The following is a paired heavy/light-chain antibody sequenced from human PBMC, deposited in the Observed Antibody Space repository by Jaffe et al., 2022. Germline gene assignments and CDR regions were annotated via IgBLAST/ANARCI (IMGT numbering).Heavy chain of an antibody. Sequence: QVQLVQSGAEVKKPGSSVKVSCKASGGTFSSYAISWVRQAPGQGLEWMGGIIPIFGTANYAQKFQGRVTITADESTSTAYMELSSLRSEDTAVYYCAQAGGADYYYYYYYMDVWGKGTTVTVSS. V-gene: IGHV1-69*01. J-gene: IGHJ6*03. D-gene: IGHD3-10*01. CDR1: GGTFSSYA. CDR3: AQAGGADYYYYYYYMDV. CDR2: IIPIFGTA.
Light chain of an antibody. V-gene: IGLV2-14*03. CDR2: DVS. Sequence: QSALTQPASVSGSPGQSITISCTGTSSDVGGYNYVSWYQQHPGKAPKLMIYDVSNRPSGVSNRFSGSKSGNTASLTISGLQAEDEADYYCSSYTSSSSYVVFGGGTKLTVL. J-gene: IGLJ2*01. CDR3: SSYTSSSSYVV. CDR1: SSDVGGYNY.